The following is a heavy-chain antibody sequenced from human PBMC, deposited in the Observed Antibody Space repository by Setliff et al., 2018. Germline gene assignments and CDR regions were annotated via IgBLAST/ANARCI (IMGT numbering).Heavy chain of an antibody. V-gene: IGHV1-24*01. CDR3: ARRRYYYDSSGYRWGGFYFDY. CDR2: FNPEDDEI. Sequence: ASVKVSCKVSGSTLTELTMYWVRQAPGKGLEWMGSFNPEDDEIIYAQKSLGRVTMTEDTSTDTAYMELSSLRSEDTAVYYCARRRYYYDSSGYRWGGFYFDYWGQGTLVTVSS. D-gene: IGHD3-22*01. CDR1: GSTLTELT. J-gene: IGHJ4*02.